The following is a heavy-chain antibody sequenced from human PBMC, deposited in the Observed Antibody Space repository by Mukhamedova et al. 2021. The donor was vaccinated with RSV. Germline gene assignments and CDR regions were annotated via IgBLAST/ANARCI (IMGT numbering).Heavy chain of an antibody. Sequence: GLEWVAVISHDGGNEKYADSVKCRFAISRDNSKNTLNLQMNSLRADDTGLYFCAKLWGRVMALLAYLDVWGKWNTFTV. V-gene: IGHV3-30-3*02. CDR3: AKLWGRVMALLAYLDV. CDR2: ISHDGGNE. D-gene: IGHD3-16*01. J-gene: IGHJ6*03.